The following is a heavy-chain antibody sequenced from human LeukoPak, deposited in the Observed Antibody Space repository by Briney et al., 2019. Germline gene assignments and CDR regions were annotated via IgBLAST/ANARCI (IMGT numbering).Heavy chain of an antibody. D-gene: IGHD3-22*01. CDR3: ARDLYYYDSGGPDY. CDR1: GDTFISYG. V-gene: IGHV1-69*05. J-gene: IGHJ4*02. CDR2: IIPISGIA. Sequence: GASVKVSCKASGDTFISYGLSWVRQAPGQGLEWMGRIIPISGIANYAQKFQDRVAINTDESTSTVYMELSSLRSEDTAVYYCARDLYYYDSGGPDYWGQGTLVSVSS.